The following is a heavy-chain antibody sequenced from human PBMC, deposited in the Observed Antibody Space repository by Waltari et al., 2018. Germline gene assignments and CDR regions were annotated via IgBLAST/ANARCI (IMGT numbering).Heavy chain of an antibody. Sequence: EVQLVESGGGLVQPGGSLRLSCAASGFSFSAYWMHWVRQSPGTGLVGVSRIDENGSRSTYVDSVQGRVTTSRDNAKNTLYLQMNSLRAEDSAVYYCTRDLYRGSDHWGRGTLVSVSS. CDR3: TRDLYRGSDH. J-gene: IGHJ4*02. V-gene: IGHV3-74*01. D-gene: IGHD3-10*01. CDR2: IDENGSRS. CDR1: GFSFSAYW.